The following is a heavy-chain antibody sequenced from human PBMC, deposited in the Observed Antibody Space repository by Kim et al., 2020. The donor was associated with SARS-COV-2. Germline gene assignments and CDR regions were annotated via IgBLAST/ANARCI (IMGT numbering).Heavy chain of an antibody. CDR2: IYPGASDT. CDR3: ARSAPGAGSSSGNYYYGMDV. D-gene: IGHD6-6*01. V-gene: IGHV5-51*01. Sequence: GESLKISCKGSGYSFTSYWIGWVRQMPGKGLEWMGIIYPGASDTRYSPSFQGQVTISADKSISTAYLQWSSLKASDTAMYYCARSAPGAGSSSGNYYYGMDVWGQGTTVTVSS. J-gene: IGHJ6*02. CDR1: GYSFTSYW.